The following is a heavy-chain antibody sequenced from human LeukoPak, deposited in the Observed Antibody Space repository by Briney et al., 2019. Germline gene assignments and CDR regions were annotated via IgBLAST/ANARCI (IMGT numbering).Heavy chain of an antibody. CDR2: IRYDGSNK. D-gene: IGHD3-22*01. Sequence: GGSLRLSCAASGFTFSSYGMHWVRQAPGKGLEWVAFIRYDGSNKYYADSVKGRFTISRDNSKNTLYLQMNSLRAEDTAVYYCAKGHYYDSSGTAIDYWGQGTLVTVSS. CDR3: AKGHYYDSSGTAIDY. V-gene: IGHV3-30*02. CDR1: GFTFSSYG. J-gene: IGHJ4*02.